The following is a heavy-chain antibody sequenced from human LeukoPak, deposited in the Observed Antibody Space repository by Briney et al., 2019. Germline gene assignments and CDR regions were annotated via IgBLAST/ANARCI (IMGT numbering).Heavy chain of an antibody. J-gene: IGHJ5*02. D-gene: IGHD3-3*01. V-gene: IGHV3-23*01. Sequence: LTGGSLRLSCAASGFTFSSYAMSWVRQAPGKGLEWVSAISGSGGSTYYADSVKGRFTISRDDSKNTLYLQMNSLRAEDTAVYYCAKDRNQRSGIITIFGKADWFDPWGQGTLVTVSS. CDR3: AKDRNQRSGIITIFGKADWFDP. CDR1: GFTFSSYA. CDR2: ISGSGGST.